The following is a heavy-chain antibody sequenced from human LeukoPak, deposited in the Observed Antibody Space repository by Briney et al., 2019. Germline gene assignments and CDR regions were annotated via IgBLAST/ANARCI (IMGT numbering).Heavy chain of an antibody. J-gene: IGHJ4*02. V-gene: IGHV3-30*02. CDR1: GFTFDNYG. CDR3: AKGLNYYDSSGYPH. CDR2: IRSDGGIK. D-gene: IGHD3-22*01. Sequence: GGSLRLSCAASGFTFDNYGMHWVRQAPGKGLEWVAFIRSDGGIKYYADSVKGRFTISRDNSKNTLYLQVNSLRAEDTAVYFCAKGLNYYDSSGYPHWGQGTLVTVSS.